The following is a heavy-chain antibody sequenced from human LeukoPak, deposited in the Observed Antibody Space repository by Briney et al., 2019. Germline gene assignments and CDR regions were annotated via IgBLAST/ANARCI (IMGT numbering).Heavy chain of an antibody. CDR2: INHSGST. CDR1: GGSFSGYY. J-gene: IGHJ4*02. D-gene: IGHD3-16*02. V-gene: IGHV4-34*01. CDR3: ARGPIMITFGGVIEPNDY. Sequence: SETLSLTCAVYGGSFSGYYWSWIRQPPGKGLEWIGEINHSGSTNYNPSLKSRVTISVDTSKNQFSLKLSSVTAADTAVYYCARGPIMITFGGVIEPNDYWGQGTLVTVSX.